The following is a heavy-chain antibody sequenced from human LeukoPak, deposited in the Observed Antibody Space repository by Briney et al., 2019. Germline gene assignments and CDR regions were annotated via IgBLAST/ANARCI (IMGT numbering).Heavy chain of an antibody. D-gene: IGHD1-14*01. CDR2: IYYSGST. CDR1: AGSISSYY. Sequence: SQTLSLTCTVSAGSISSYYWSWIRQPPGKGLEWIGYIYYSGSTNYNPSLKSRVTISVDTSKNQCSLKLSSVTAADTAVYYCARMNRGTTYYYYGMDVWGQGTTVTVSS. J-gene: IGHJ6*02. CDR3: ARMNRGTTYYYYGMDV. V-gene: IGHV4-59*01.